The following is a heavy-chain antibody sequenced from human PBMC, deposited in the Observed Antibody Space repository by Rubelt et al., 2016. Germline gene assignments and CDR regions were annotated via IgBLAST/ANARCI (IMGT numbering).Heavy chain of an antibody. CDR3: VGARREHLVDY. V-gene: IGHV4-39*07. CDR1: GGSISSSSYY. Sequence: LQLQESGPGLVKPSETLSLTCTVSGGSISSSSYYWGWIRKPPGKGLEWIGSIFYSGSTYYNPSLKSRVTISVYTSKNQFSLKLSSVTAADTAVYYCVGARREHLVDYWGQGTLVTVSS. CDR2: IFYSGST. J-gene: IGHJ4*02. D-gene: IGHD5-12*01.